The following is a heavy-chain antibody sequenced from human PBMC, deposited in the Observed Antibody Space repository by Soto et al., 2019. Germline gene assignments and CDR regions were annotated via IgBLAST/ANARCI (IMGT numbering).Heavy chain of an antibody. Sequence: SETLSLTCAVSGDSISSSVLWTCVRQPPGKGLEWIGEVFHTGDTYFNPSLRSRVAMSVDKSTNEFSLKVTSVTAADTAIYYCARKAWVRFDYWGQGALVTVSS. CDR3: ARKAWVRFDY. D-gene: IGHD7-27*01. CDR1: GDSISSSVL. J-gene: IGHJ4*02. CDR2: VFHTGDT. V-gene: IGHV4-4*02.